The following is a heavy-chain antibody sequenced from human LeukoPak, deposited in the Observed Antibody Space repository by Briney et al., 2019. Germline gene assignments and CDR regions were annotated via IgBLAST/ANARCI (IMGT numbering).Heavy chain of an antibody. V-gene: IGHV1-2*02. Sequence: ASVTVSCKASGYTFTGYYMHWVRQAPGQGLEWMGWINPNSGGTNYAQKFQGRVTMTRDTSISTAYMELSSLRSEDTAVYYCAGTDIVVVPAAMANDYYYYYYMDVWGKGTTVTVSS. J-gene: IGHJ6*03. D-gene: IGHD2-2*01. CDR1: GYTFTGYY. CDR2: INPNSGGT. CDR3: AGTDIVVVPAAMANDYYYYYYMDV.